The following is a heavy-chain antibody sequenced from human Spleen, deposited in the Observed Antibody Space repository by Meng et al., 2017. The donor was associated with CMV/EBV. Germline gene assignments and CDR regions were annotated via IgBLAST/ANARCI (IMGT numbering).Heavy chain of an antibody. J-gene: IGHJ5*02. CDR2: IHHSGRT. Sequence: SLPCVVYGGSFSAYYWTWIRQPPGKGLEWLGEIHHSGRTNSNPSVKSRLTMSVDMSKSQISLKLSSATAADTAVYYCAGFVWGIGFDPWGQGTLVTVSS. D-gene: IGHD7-27*01. V-gene: IGHV4-34*01. CDR1: GGSFSAYY. CDR3: AGFVWGIGFDP.